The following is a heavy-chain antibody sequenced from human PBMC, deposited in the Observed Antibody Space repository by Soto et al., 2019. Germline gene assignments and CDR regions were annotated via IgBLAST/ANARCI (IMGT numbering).Heavy chain of an antibody. J-gene: IGHJ6*02. CDR3: AKDDSSGYYYYYGMDV. D-gene: IGHD3-22*01. CDR2: ISYDGSNK. Sequence: GGSLRLSCAASGFTFSSYGMHWVRQAPGKGLEWVAVISYDGSNKCYADSVKGRFTISRDNSKNTLYLQMNSLRAEDTAVYYCAKDDSSGYYYYYGMDVWGQGTTVTVSS. V-gene: IGHV3-30*18. CDR1: GFTFSSYG.